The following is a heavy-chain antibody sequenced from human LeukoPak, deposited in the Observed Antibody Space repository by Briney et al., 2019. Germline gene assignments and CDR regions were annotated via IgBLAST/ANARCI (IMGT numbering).Heavy chain of an antibody. Sequence: SETLSLTCTVSGGSINIYYWSWIRQPAGKGLEWIGHIYTSGNTNYNPSLKSRVTISIDTSKNQFSLRLNSVTATDTAVYYCARLNKPGWFDPRGQGTLVTVSS. D-gene: IGHD1-14*01. J-gene: IGHJ5*02. V-gene: IGHV4-4*08. CDR3: ARLNKPGWFDP. CDR2: IYTSGNT. CDR1: GGSINIYY.